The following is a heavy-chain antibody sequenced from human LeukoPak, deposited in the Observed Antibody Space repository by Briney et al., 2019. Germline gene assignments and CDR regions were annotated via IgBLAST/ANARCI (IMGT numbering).Heavy chain of an antibody. CDR3: AREVRGDYFDF. Sequence: GGCLRLSCAASGFTFSSYGMSWVRQAPGKGLEWVSAISGSGGSTYYADSVKGRFTISRDNSKNTLYLQMNSLRADDTAVYYCAREVRGDYFDFWGQGTLVTVSS. CDR1: GFTFSSYG. V-gene: IGHV3-23*01. J-gene: IGHJ4*02. CDR2: ISGSGGST. D-gene: IGHD3-16*01.